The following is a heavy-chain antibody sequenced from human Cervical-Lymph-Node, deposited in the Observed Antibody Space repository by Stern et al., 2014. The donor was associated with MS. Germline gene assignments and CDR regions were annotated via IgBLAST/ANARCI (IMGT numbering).Heavy chain of an antibody. D-gene: IGHD3-16*01. V-gene: IGHV4-61*01. CDR2: IHYSGRT. J-gene: IGHJ4*02. Sequence: QLQESGPGLVKPSETLSLTCSVSGGSDSSSSHYWSWIRQPPGRRLEWIGHIHYSGRTNYNPSLKSRLTISLDTSKNHFSLELKAVTATDTAVYYCARDFGSLDHWGQGTLVTVSS. CDR1: GGSDSSSSHY. CDR3: ARDFGSLDH.